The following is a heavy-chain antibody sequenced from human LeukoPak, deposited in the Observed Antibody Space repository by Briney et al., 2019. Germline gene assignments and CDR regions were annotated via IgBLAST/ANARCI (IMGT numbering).Heavy chain of an antibody. D-gene: IGHD2-2*02. CDR3: ARGNPLGYCSSTSCYTDFDY. CDR1: GGSISSSNW. Sequence: SETLSLTCAVSGGSISSSNWWSWVRQPPGKGLEWIGEIYHSGSTNYNPSLKSRVIISVDKSKNQFSLKLSSVTAADTAVYYCARGNPLGYCSSTSCYTDFDYWGQGTLVTVSS. CDR2: IYHSGST. J-gene: IGHJ4*02. V-gene: IGHV4-4*02.